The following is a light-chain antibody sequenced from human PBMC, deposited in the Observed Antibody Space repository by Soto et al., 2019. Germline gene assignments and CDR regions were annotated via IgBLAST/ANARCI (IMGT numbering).Light chain of an antibody. CDR1: QSIITP. V-gene: IGKV3-11*01. Sequence: EIVSTQSPDTLSLSPGERATLSCTAGQSIITPFPWYLHLPGQAPELLVRDPANRAPGMPARFSGSGSGTDFPLTIGGLEPEDFALYYCQQRSNWPITFGQGTRLEI. CDR3: QQRSNWPIT. J-gene: IGKJ5*01. CDR2: DPA.